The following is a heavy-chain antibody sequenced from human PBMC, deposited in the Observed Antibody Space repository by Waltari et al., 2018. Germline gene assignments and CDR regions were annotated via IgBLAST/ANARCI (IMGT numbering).Heavy chain of an antibody. CDR1: GITVTSAGLL. Sequence: QITLKESGPTLVRPTQTLTLTCTFSGITVTSAGLLVGWIRQPPGKALEWLGVIYWDDDSRYRPSLEGRLTITKDASKSQVVLSMTNKAPEDTGTYFCVRPVLKNNIGNYFFDFWGKGILVTVSS. J-gene: IGHJ4*02. V-gene: IGHV2-5*04. CDR2: IYWDDDS. D-gene: IGHD1-1*01. CDR3: VRPVLKNNIGNYFFDF.